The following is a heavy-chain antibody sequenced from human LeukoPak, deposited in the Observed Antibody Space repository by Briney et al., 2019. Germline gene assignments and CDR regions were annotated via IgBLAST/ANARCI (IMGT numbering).Heavy chain of an antibody. CDR3: ASTIHCGGDCPFEY. Sequence: ASVKVSCKASGYTFTSYGISWVRQAPGQGLEWMGWISAYNSNTNYAQKLQGRVTMTTDTSTSTAYMELRSLRSDDTAVYYCASTIHCGGDCPFEYWGQGTLVTVSS. CDR2: ISAYNSNT. V-gene: IGHV1-18*01. D-gene: IGHD2-21*02. CDR1: GYTFTSYG. J-gene: IGHJ4*02.